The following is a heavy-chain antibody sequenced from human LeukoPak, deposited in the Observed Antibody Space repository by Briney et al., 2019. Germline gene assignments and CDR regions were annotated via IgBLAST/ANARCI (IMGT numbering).Heavy chain of an antibody. V-gene: IGHV4-59*01. J-gene: IGHJ4*02. CDR1: GGSISSYY. CDR3: ARSYSSWYSYFDY. Sequence: SETLSLTCTVSGGSISSYYWSWIRQPPGKGLEWIGYIYYSGSTNYNPSLKSRVTISVDTSKDQFSLKLSSVTAADTAVYYCARSYSSWYSYFDYWGQGTLVTVSS. D-gene: IGHD6-13*01. CDR2: IYYSGST.